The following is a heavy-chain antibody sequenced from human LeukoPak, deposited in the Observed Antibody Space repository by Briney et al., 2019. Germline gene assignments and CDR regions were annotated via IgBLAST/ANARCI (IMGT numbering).Heavy chain of an antibody. J-gene: IGHJ4*02. V-gene: IGHV4-38-2*02. CDR3: ARLRPSSSWSYYFDY. CDR1: GYSISSGYY. D-gene: IGHD6-13*01. Sequence: PSETLSLTCTVSGYSISSGYYWGWIRQPPGKGLEWIGSIYYSGSTYYNPSLKSRVTISVDTSKNQFSLKLSSVTAADTAVYYCARLRPSSSWSYYFDYWGQGTLVTVSS. CDR2: IYYSGST.